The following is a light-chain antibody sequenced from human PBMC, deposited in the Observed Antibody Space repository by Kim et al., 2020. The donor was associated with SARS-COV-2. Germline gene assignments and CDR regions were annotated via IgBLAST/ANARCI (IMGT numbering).Light chain of an antibody. Sequence: SQGERATLSCRASQSISSSYLAWYQQKPGQAPRLLISGASRRATGITDRFSGSGSGTDFTLTISRLDPEDFAVYFCQQYGSSPLTFGGGTKVDIK. CDR2: GAS. J-gene: IGKJ4*01. V-gene: IGKV3-20*01. CDR1: QSISSSY. CDR3: QQYGSSPLT.